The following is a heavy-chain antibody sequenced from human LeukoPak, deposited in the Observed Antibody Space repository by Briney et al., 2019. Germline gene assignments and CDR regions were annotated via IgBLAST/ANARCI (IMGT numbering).Heavy chain of an antibody. D-gene: IGHD5-18*01. CDR3: ARYVDTAMVLDNWFDP. J-gene: IGHJ5*02. CDR2: INPNSGGT. CDR1: GYTFTGYY. Sequence: ASVKVSCKASGYTFTGYYMHWVRQAPGQGLEWMGRINPNSGGTNYAQKFQGRVTMTRDTFISTAYMELSRLRSGDTAVYYCARYVDTAMVLDNWFDPWGQGTLVTVSS. V-gene: IGHV1-2*06.